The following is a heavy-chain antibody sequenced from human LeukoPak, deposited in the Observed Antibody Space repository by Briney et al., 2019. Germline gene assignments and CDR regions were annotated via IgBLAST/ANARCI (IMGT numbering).Heavy chain of an antibody. CDR1: GFTFSSYA. CDR2: ISTSGNSI. D-gene: IGHD6-13*01. CDR3: ATSQGSWPDYFDY. Sequence: GGSLRLSCAASGFTFSSYAMHWVRQAPGKGLEWVSYISTSGNSIYYADSVKGRFTISRDNAKNSLFLQMNSLRAEDTAVYYCATSQGSWPDYFDYWGQGTLVTVSS. V-gene: IGHV3-48*03. J-gene: IGHJ4*02.